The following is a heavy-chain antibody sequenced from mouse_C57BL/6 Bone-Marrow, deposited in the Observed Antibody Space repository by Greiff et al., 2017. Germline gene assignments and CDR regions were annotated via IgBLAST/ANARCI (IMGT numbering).Heavy chain of an antibody. V-gene: IGHV1-64*01. Sequence: QVQLQQPGAELVKPGASVKLSCKASGYTFTSYWMHWVKQRPGQGLEWIGMIHPNSGSTKYNEKFKSKATLTVDKSSSTAYMQLSSLTSDDSAVYYCARRVGAWFAYWGQGTLVTVAA. CDR2: IHPNSGST. CDR3: ARRVGAWFAY. CDR1: GYTFTSYW. J-gene: IGHJ3*01.